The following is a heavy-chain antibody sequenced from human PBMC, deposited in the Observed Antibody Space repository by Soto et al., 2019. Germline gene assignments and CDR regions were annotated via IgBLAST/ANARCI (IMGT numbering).Heavy chain of an antibody. CDR2: IIPIFGTA. CDR3: ARDKSTGTDDAFDI. J-gene: IGHJ3*02. Sequence: QVQLVQSGAEVKKPGSSVKVSCKASGGTFSSYAISWVRQAPGQGLEWMGGIIPIFGTANYAQKFQGRVTITADESTSTDYMELSSLRSEDTAVYYCARDKSTGTDDAFDIWGQGTMVTVSS. CDR1: GGTFSSYA. V-gene: IGHV1-69*01. D-gene: IGHD1-1*01.